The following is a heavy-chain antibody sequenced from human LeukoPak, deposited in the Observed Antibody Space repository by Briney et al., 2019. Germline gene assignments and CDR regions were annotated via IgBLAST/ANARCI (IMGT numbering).Heavy chain of an antibody. CDR2: VYYTGTT. J-gene: IGHJ6*02. V-gene: IGHV4-59*01. CDR3: ARQSDPYYHYGLDF. CDR1: GGSIKNYY. Sequence: SETLSPTCTLSGGSIKNYYWSWLRQPLGKGLEWIGYVYYTGTTSYNPSLKSRVTISVETSKNQFSLTLNSVTAADTAVYHCARQSDPYYHYGLDFWGQGTTVIVSS.